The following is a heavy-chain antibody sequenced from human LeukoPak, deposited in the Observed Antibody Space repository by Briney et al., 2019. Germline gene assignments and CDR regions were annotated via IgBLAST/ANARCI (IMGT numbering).Heavy chain of an antibody. CDR2: INPNSGDT. J-gene: IGHJ5*02. CDR1: GYTFTVYY. D-gene: IGHD5-18*01. CDR3: ARGGAGGYSYGYGSWWFDP. V-gene: IGHV1-2*02. Sequence: ASVKVSCKASGYTFTVYYMHWVRQAPGQGLEWMGWINPNSGDTNYAQKFQGRVTMTRDTSISTAYMELSRLRSDDTAVYYCARGGAGGYSYGYGSWWFDPWGQGTLVTVSS.